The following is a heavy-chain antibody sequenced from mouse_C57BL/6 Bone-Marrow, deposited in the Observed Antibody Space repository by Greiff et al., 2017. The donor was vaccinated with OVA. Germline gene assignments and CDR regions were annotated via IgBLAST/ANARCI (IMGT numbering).Heavy chain of an antibody. CDR2: INPSSGYT. CDR1: GYTFTSYW. Sequence: QVQLQQSGAELARPGASVKLSCKASGYTFTSYWMHWVKQRPGQGLEWIGYINPSSGYTKYNQKFKDKATLTADKSSSTAYMQLSSLTSEDSAVCYCESDYGDYWGQGTTVTVSS. V-gene: IGHV1-7*01. J-gene: IGHJ2*01. CDR3: ESDYGDY. D-gene: IGHD1-2*01.